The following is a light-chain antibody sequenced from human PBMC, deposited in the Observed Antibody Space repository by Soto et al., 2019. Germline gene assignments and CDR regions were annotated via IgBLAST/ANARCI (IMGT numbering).Light chain of an antibody. Sequence: QSALPQPASVSGSPGQSFTISCTGTSSDVGGYNYVSWYQQHPGKAPKLMIYEVSNRPSGVSNRFSGSKSGNTASLTISGLQAEDEADYYCSSYTSSSTLYVFGTGTKLTVL. CDR1: SSDVGGYNY. J-gene: IGLJ1*01. CDR3: SSYTSSSTLYV. CDR2: EVS. V-gene: IGLV2-14*01.